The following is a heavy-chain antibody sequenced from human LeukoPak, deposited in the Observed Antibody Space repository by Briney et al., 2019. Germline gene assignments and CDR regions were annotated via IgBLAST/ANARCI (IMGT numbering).Heavy chain of an antibody. Sequence: GGSLRLSCAASGFTFSSYSMNWVRQAPGKGLEWVSSISSSSSYIYYADSVKGRFTISRDNAKNSLYLQMNSLGAEDTAVYYCAKGTGSEAAHFDYWGQGTLVTVSS. CDR2: ISSSSSYI. D-gene: IGHD2-15*01. CDR1: GFTFSSYS. J-gene: IGHJ4*02. CDR3: AKGTGSEAAHFDY. V-gene: IGHV3-21*04.